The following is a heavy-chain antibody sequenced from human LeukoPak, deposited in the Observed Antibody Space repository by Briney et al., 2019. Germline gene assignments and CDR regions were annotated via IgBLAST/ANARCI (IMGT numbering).Heavy chain of an antibody. CDR3: ARGGRIAAAARGLGY. Sequence: GASVKVSCKASGYTFTGYYMHWVRQAPGQGLEWMGWINPNSGGTNYAQKFQGWVTMTRDTSISTAYMELSRLRSDDTAVYYCARGGRIAAAARGLGYWGQGTLVTVSS. J-gene: IGHJ4*02. CDR1: GYTFTGYY. D-gene: IGHD6-13*01. CDR2: INPNSGGT. V-gene: IGHV1-2*04.